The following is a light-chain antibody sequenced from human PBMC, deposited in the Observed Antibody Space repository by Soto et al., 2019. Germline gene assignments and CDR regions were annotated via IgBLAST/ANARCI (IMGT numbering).Light chain of an antibody. CDR2: GAS. J-gene: IGKJ5*01. CDR1: QSVSSSY. CDR3: QQYGSSPIT. V-gene: IGKV3-20*01. Sequence: EIVLTQSTGTLSLSQGERATLSCRASQSVSSSYLAWYQQKPGQAPRLLIYGASSRATGIPDRFSGSGSGTDFTLTISRLEPEDFAVYYCQQYGSSPITLGQGTLLEIK.